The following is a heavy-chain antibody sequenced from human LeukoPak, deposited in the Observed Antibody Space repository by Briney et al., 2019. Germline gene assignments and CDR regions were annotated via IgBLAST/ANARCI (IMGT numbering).Heavy chain of an antibody. Sequence: GSLRLSCAASGFTFSSYAMSWIRQPPGKGLEWIGEINHSGSTNYNPSLKSRVTISVDTSKNQFSLKLSSVTAADTAVYYCARGRRYYYGSGSYYNRVWFDPWGQGTLVTVSS. CDR3: ARGRRYYYGSGSYYNRVWFDP. J-gene: IGHJ5*02. CDR1: GFTFSSYA. D-gene: IGHD3-10*01. CDR2: INHSGST. V-gene: IGHV4-34*01.